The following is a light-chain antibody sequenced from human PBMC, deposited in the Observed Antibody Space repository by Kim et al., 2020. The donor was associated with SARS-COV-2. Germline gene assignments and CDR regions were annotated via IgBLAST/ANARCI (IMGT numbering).Light chain of an antibody. V-gene: IGKV3-15*01. Sequence: EIVMTQSPATLSVSPGESATLSCRASQSISSNLAWYQQKPGQAPRLLIYGASTRATDIPARFSGSGSGTEFTLTISSLQSEDFAVYYCQQYNNWPPLTFGGGTKLEI. CDR2: GAS. CDR3: QQYNNWPPLT. J-gene: IGKJ4*01. CDR1: QSISSN.